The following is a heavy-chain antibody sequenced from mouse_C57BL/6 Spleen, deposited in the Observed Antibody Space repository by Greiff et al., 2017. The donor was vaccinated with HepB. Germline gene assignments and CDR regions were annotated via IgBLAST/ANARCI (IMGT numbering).Heavy chain of an antibody. CDR3: TRSNYGDAMDY. J-gene: IGHJ4*01. CDR2: IDPEDGDT. Sequence: EVKLQQSGAELVRPGASVKLSCTASGFNIKDYYMHWVKQRPEQGLEWIGRIDPEDGDTEYAPKFQGKATMTADTSSNTAYLQLSSLTSEDTAVYYCTRSNYGDAMDYWGQGTSVTVSS. D-gene: IGHD2-5*01. CDR1: GFNIKDYY. V-gene: IGHV14-1*01.